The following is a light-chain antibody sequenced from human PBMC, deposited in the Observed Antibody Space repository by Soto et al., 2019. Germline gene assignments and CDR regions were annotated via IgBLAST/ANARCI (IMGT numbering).Light chain of an antibody. CDR1: SSDVGSYNL. CDR2: EGS. CDR3: SSYAGSITHVA. V-gene: IGLV2-23*01. J-gene: IGLJ2*01. Sequence: QSALTQPASVSGSPGQSITISCTGISSDVGSYNLVSWYQQHPGKAPKVMIYEGSKRPSGVSNRFSGSRPGNTASLTISGLQAEDEAHYYCSSYAGSITHVAFGGGTKLTVL.